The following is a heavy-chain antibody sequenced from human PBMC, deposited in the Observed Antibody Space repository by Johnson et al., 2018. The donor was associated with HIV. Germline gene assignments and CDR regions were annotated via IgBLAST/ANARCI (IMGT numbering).Heavy chain of an antibody. CDR1: GFSFSDYY. V-gene: IGHV3-11*04. D-gene: IGHD6-13*01. J-gene: IGHJ3*02. CDR2: ISSSGSTI. Sequence: QVQLVESGGGLVKPGGSLRLSCTISGFSFSDYYMSWFRQAPGKGLEWLSYISSSGSTIYYADSVKGRITISRDNAKKSLYLQMNSLRAEDTAVYYCARAPYSSSWYVAFDIWGQGTMVTVSS. CDR3: ARAPYSSSWYVAFDI.